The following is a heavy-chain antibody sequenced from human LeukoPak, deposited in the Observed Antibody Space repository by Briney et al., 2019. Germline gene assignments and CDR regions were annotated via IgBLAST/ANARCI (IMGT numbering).Heavy chain of an antibody. D-gene: IGHD2-2*03. J-gene: IGHJ6*02. Sequence: GGSLRLSCAASGFTFSSYAMSWVRQAPGKGLEWVSAISGSGGSTYNADSVKGRFTISRDNSKNTLYLQMNSLRAEDTAVYYCAKDGLDIVVVPAAFYGMDVWGQGTTVTVSS. V-gene: IGHV3-23*01. CDR1: GFTFSSYA. CDR3: AKDGLDIVVVPAAFYGMDV. CDR2: ISGSGGST.